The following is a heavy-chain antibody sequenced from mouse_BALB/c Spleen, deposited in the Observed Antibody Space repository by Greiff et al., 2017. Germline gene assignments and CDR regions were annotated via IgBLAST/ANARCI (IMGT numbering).Heavy chain of an antibody. CDR1: GYTFTSYW. J-gene: IGHJ4*01. CDR2: IDPSDSYT. D-gene: IGHD2-4*01. CDR3: ARGDYDYDDGAAAAMDY. V-gene: IGHV1-69*02. Sequence: QVQLKQPGAELVKPGASVKLSCKASGYTFTSYWMHWVKQRPGQGLEWIGEIDPSDSYTNYNQKFKGKATLTVDKSSSTAYMQLSSLTSEDSAVYYCARGDYDYDDGAAAAMDYWGQGTSVTVSS.